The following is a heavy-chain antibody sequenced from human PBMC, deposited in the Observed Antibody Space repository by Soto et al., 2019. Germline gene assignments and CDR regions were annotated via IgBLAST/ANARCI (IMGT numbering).Heavy chain of an antibody. D-gene: IGHD2-8*01. Sequence: QVQLVQSGAEVKKPGSSVKVSCKASGGTFSSYAISWVRQAPGQGLEWMGGIIPIFGTANYAQKFQGRVTITADESTSTAYMELSSLRSEDTAVYYCARRSCLGMVYAIPSLCWYFDLWGRGTLVTVSS. CDR3: ARRSCLGMVYAIPSLCWYFDL. V-gene: IGHV1-69*01. CDR2: IIPIFGTA. CDR1: GGTFSSYA. J-gene: IGHJ2*01.